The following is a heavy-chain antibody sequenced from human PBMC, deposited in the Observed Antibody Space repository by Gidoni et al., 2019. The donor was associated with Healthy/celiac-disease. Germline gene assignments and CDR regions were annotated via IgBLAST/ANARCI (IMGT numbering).Heavy chain of an antibody. V-gene: IGHV1-2*04. D-gene: IGHD2-2*01. J-gene: IGHJ6*02. CDR3: ARDHGIVPADGMDV. Sequence: QVQLVQSGAEVKKPGASVKVSCQASGYTFTGYYMHWVRQAPGQGLEWKGWINPNSGGTNYAQKLQGWVTMTRDTSISTAYMELSRLRSDDTAVYYCARDHGIVPADGMDVWGQGTTVTVSS. CDR2: INPNSGGT. CDR1: GYTFTGYY.